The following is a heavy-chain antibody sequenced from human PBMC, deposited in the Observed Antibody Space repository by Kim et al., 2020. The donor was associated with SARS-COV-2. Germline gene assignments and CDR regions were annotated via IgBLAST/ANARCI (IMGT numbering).Heavy chain of an antibody. CDR2: INQDGSEK. CDR1: GFTFNSYW. CDR3: ARDHQGNPGYSDR. V-gene: IGHV3-7*01. Sequence: GGSLRLSCAASGFTFNSYWMSWVRQAPGKGLEWVANINQDGSEKYYVDSVKGRFTISRDNAKNSLYLQMNSLRAEDTAVYYCARDHQGNPGYSDRWGQGT. J-gene: IGHJ1*01. D-gene: IGHD6-13*01.